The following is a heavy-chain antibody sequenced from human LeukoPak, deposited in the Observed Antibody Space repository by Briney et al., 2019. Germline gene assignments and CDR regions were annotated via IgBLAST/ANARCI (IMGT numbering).Heavy chain of an antibody. V-gene: IGHV1-69*05. Sequence: SVKVSCKASGYTFTSYDINWVRQAPGQGLEWMGGIIPIFGTANYAQKFQGRVTITTDESTSTAYMELSSLRSEDTAVYYCARIRNYYDSDAFDIWGQGTMVTVSS. CDR3: ARIRNYYDSDAFDI. CDR2: IIPIFGTA. D-gene: IGHD3-22*01. CDR1: GYTFTSYD. J-gene: IGHJ3*02.